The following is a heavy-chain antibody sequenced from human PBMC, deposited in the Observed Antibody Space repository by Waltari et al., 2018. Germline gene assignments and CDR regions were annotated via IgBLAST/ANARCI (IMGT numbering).Heavy chain of an antibody. V-gene: IGHV4-61*09. CDR2: IYTSGIT. J-gene: IGHJ4*02. D-gene: IGHD3-10*01. CDR3: ARVTVLYYYGSGSYYNPQGYVGY. Sequence: QVQLQESGPGLVKPSQTLSLTCTVSGGSISSGSYYWSWIRQPAGKGLEWIGYIYTSGITNYNPSLKSRVTISVDTSKNQFSLKLSSVTAADTAVYYCARVTVLYYYGSGSYYNPQGYVGYWGQGTLVTVSS. CDR1: GGSISSGSYY.